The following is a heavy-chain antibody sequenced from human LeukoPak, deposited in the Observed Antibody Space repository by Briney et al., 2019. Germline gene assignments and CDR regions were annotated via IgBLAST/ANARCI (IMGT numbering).Heavy chain of an antibody. V-gene: IGHV1-24*01. CDR2: FDPEDGET. Sequence: EASVKVSCKVSGYTLTELSMHWVRQAPGKGLEWMGGFDPEDGETIYAQKFQGRVTMTEDTSTDTAYMELSSLRSEDTAVYCCAGVPGGIQLWSHYFDYWGQGTLVTVSS. J-gene: IGHJ4*02. CDR1: GYTLTELS. CDR3: AGVPGGIQLWSHYFDY. D-gene: IGHD5-18*01.